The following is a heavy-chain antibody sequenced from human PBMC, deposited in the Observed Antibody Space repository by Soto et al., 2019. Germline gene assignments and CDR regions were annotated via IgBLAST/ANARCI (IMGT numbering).Heavy chain of an antibody. CDR3: SRWGTKGGLDV. V-gene: IGHV3-30*19. J-gene: IGHJ4*02. D-gene: IGHD3-16*01. CDR1: GFTFRSFV. Sequence: QVQLVESGGGVVQPGTSLRLSCVGSGFTFRSFVIHWVRQAPGRGLEWVALTSYDGTNKYFGDSVKGRFTISRDNSRNTVDLQMDSLRREETALYFCSRWGTKGGLDVWGQGTLVSVSS. CDR2: TSYDGTNK.